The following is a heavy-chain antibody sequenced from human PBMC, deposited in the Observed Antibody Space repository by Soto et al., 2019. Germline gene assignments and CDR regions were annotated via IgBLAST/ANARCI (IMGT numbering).Heavy chain of an antibody. D-gene: IGHD6-6*01. Sequence: ASVKVSCKASGYTFTSYDINWVRQATGQGLEWMGWMNPNSGNTGYAQKFQGRVTMTRNTSISTAYMELSSLRSEDTAVYYCARESMDEEFPSIAARPTWPWGQGTLVTVSS. J-gene: IGHJ5*02. V-gene: IGHV1-8*01. CDR3: ARESMDEEFPSIAARPTWP. CDR1: GYTFTSYD. CDR2: MNPNSGNT.